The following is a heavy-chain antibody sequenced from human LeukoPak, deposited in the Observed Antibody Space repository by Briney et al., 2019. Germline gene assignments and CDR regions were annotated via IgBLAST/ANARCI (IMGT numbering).Heavy chain of an antibody. J-gene: IGHJ4*02. V-gene: IGHV4-34*01. CDR1: GGSFSGYY. Sequence: SETLSLTCAVYGGSFSGYYWSWIRQPPGKGLEWIGEINHSGSTNYNPSLKSRVTISVDTSKNQFSLKLSSVTAADTAVYYCARGYYDFWSGYYEGREPDYWGQGTLVTVSS. CDR2: INHSGST. CDR3: ARGYYDFWSGYYEGREPDY. D-gene: IGHD3-3*01.